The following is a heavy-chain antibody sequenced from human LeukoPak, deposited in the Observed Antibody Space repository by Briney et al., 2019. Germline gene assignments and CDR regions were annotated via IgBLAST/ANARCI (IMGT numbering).Heavy chain of an antibody. D-gene: IGHD6-13*01. CDR2: IYTGGST. Sequence: SQTLSLTCTVSGGSINSGSHYWSWIRQPAGKGLEWIGRIYTGGSTNYNPSLKSRVTISVDTSKNQFSLKLSSVTAADTAVYYCARGRVYSIAAAGRYYGMDVWGKGTTVTVSS. CDR3: ARGRVYSIAAAGRYYGMDV. V-gene: IGHV4-61*02. J-gene: IGHJ6*04. CDR1: GGSINSGSHY.